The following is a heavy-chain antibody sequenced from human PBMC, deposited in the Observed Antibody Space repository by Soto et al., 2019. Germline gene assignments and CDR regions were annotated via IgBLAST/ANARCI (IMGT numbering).Heavy chain of an antibody. CDR3: AHKGTLSDSSGFGP. V-gene: IGHV2-5*02. Sequence: QITLKESGPTLVKPTQTLTLTCTFSGFSLSTSGVGVRWIRQPPGKALEWLALIYWDDDKRYSPSLKSRLTITNDTSKNQVVLTMTNMDPVDTATYYCAHKGTLSDSSGFGPWGQGTLVTVSS. CDR2: IYWDDDK. D-gene: IGHD3-22*01. J-gene: IGHJ5*02. CDR1: GFSLSTSGVG.